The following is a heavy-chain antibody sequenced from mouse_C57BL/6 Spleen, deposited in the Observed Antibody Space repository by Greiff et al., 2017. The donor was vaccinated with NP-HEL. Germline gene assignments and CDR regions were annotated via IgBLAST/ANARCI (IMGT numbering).Heavy chain of an antibody. CDR2: ISSGGDYI. CDR1: GFTFSSYA. V-gene: IGHV5-9-1*02. D-gene: IGHD4-1*01. J-gene: IGHJ4*01. Sequence: VQLKESGEGLVKPGGSLKLSCAASGFTFSSYAMSWVRQTPEKRLEWVAYISSGGDYIYYADTVKGRFTISRDNARNTLYLQMSSLKSEDTAMYYCTRLTGTGYAMDYWGQGTSVTVSS. CDR3: TRLTGTGYAMDY.